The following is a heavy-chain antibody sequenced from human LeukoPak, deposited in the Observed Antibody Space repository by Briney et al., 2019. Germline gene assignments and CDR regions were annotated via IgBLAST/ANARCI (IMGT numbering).Heavy chain of an antibody. J-gene: IGHJ4*02. CDR2: ISGSGGNT. D-gene: IGHD3-22*01. CDR3: AKPRDTTGYSPVDY. V-gene: IGHV3-23*01. CDR1: GFTFSSYA. Sequence: PGGSLRLSCAASGFTFSSYAMSWVRQAPGKGLEWVSGISGSGGNTYYADSVKGRFTISRDSSRNTLYLQMNSLRAEDTALYYCAKPRDTTGYSPVDYWGQGTLVTVSS.